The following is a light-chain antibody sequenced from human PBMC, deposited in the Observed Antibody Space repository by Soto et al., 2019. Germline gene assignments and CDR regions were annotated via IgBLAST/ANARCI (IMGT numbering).Light chain of an antibody. V-gene: IGLV2-14*01. Sequence: QSALTQPASVSGSPGQSITISCTGTSSDVGAYNYVSWYQQHPGKAPKLIIYEVSNRPSGVSNRYSGSKSGNTASLTISGLLAEDEGDYYCSSYATTTISFGGGTKVTVL. CDR1: SSDVGAYNY. CDR3: SSYATTTIS. J-gene: IGLJ2*01. CDR2: EVS.